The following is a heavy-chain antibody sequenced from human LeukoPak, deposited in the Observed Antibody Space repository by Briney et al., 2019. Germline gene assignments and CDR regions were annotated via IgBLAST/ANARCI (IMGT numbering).Heavy chain of an antibody. Sequence: GGSLGLSCAASGFPFSSYAMSWVRQAPGKGLEWVSPITNSGGTTYYADSVKGRFTISRDNSKNTLYLQMNSLRAEDTAVYYCAKGASYFDYWGQGTLVTVSS. CDR3: AKGASYFDY. J-gene: IGHJ4*02. CDR2: ITNSGGTT. CDR1: GFPFSSYA. V-gene: IGHV3-23*01.